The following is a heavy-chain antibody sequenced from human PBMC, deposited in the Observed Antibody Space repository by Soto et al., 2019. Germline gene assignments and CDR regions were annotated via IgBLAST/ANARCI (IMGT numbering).Heavy chain of an antibody. CDR3: TYGRGSFDD. D-gene: IGHD4-17*01. CDR1: GFTFSSYA. CDR2: ISGSGGST. V-gene: IGHV3-23*01. Sequence: PGGSLSLSCAASGFTFSSYAMYWVRQAPGKGLEWVSVISGSGGSTYYADSVKSRYTISRDNSKNTLYLQMNSLRAEDTAVYYCTYGRGSFDDWRQGTLVTVSS. J-gene: IGHJ4*02.